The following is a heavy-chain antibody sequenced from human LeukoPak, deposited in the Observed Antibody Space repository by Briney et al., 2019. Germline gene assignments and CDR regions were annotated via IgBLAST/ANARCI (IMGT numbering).Heavy chain of an antibody. V-gene: IGHV1-46*03. J-gene: IGHJ4*02. CDR2: INPSGGST. Sequence: ASVKVSCKASGYTFTTYYMHWVRQAPGQGLECMGIINPSGGSTSYAQNSEGRVTMTRDTSTSTVYMELSSLRSEDTAVYYCAISSGWYGGLDYWGQGTLITVSS. CDR3: AISSGWYGGLDY. D-gene: IGHD6-19*01. CDR1: GYTFTTYY.